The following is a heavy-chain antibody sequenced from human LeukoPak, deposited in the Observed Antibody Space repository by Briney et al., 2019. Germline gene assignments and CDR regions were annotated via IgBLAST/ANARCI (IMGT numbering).Heavy chain of an antibody. CDR2: INPDGSEA. V-gene: IGHV3-7*01. D-gene: IGHD3-3*02. CDR1: GFTFSDYW. Sequence: GGSLRLSCAASGFTFSDYWISWVRQAPGKGLEWVANINPDGSEAYYVDSVKGRFTISRDNTKNSLSLQMNGLRAEDTPVYYCARPFLADSVQGTLVTVSS. CDR3: ARPFLAD. J-gene: IGHJ4*02.